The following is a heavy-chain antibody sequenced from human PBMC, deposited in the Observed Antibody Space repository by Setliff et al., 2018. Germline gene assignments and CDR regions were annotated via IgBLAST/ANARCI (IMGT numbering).Heavy chain of an antibody. D-gene: IGHD2-21*02. CDR1: GFSFSSYA. Sequence: PGGSLRLSCAASGFSFSSYAMSWVRQAPGKGLEWVSTVNDNGRTTYYPNSVKGQFTISRDNSKNTLYLQMNNLRAEDTALYYCAKCGGDHCCPLYQYYMDVWGKGTTVTVSS. CDR3: AKCGGDHCCPLYQYYMDV. J-gene: IGHJ6*03. V-gene: IGHV3-23*01. CDR2: VNDNGRTT.